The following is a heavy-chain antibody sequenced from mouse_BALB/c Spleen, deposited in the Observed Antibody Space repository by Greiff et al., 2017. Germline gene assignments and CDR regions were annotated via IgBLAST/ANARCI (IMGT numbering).Heavy chain of an antibody. CDR3: ARSVVRRTFFDY. V-gene: IGHV1-9*01. CDR2: ILPGSGST. D-gene: IGHD2-14*01. J-gene: IGHJ2*01. Sequence: VQLQQSGAELMKPGASVKISCKATGYTFSSYWIEWVKQRPGHGLEWIGEILPGSGSTNYNEKFKGKATFTADTSSNTAYMQLSSLTSEDSAVYYCARSVVRRTFFDYWGQGTTLTVSS. CDR1: GYTFSSYW.